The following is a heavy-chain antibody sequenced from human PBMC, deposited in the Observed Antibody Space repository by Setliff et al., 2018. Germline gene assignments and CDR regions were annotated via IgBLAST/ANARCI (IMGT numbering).Heavy chain of an antibody. D-gene: IGHD6-13*01. J-gene: IGHJ4*02. CDR1: GFTSTNYA. CDR3: ARRGMSSSWFQGYFDY. Sequence: GASVKVSCKASGFTSTNYAIHWVRQAPGQRPECMGWIHAGNGDTKYSQKFQGRVTITRDTSASTVYMELSSLRSEDTAVYYCARRGMSSSWFQGYFDYWGQGTLVTVSS. V-gene: IGHV1-3*01. CDR2: IHAGNGDT.